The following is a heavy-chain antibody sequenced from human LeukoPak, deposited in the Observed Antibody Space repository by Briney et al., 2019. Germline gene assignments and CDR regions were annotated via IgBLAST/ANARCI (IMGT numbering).Heavy chain of an antibody. CDR3: ARVVAAAGTQIDY. CDR1: SGSFSGYY. J-gene: IGHJ4*02. D-gene: IGHD6-13*01. Sequence: SETLSLTCAVYSGSFSGYYWSWIRQPPGKGLEWIGEINHSGSTNYNPSLKSRVTISVDTSKNQFSLKLSSVTAADTAVYYCARVVAAAGTQIDYWGQGTLVTVSS. V-gene: IGHV4-34*01. CDR2: INHSGST.